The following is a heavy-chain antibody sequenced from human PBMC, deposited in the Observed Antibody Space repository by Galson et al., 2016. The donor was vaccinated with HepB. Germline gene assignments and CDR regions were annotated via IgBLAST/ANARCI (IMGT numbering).Heavy chain of an antibody. J-gene: IGHJ4*02. CDR2: ITWYGGDT. V-gene: IGHV3-43*01. Sequence: SLRLSCAASGFTFGDYTMHWVRQTPEKGLEWVSLITWYGGDTYYADSVKGRFTISRDNSKNSLYLQMNSLRTEDTALYYRAKDNPLSPGAFDYWGQGTLVTVSS. CDR1: GFTFGDYT. D-gene: IGHD3-16*01. CDR3: AKDNPLSPGAFDY.